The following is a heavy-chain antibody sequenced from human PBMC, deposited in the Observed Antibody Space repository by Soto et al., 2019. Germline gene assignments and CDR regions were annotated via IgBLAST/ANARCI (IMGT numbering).Heavy chain of an antibody. V-gene: IGHV3-23*01. CDR1: GFTSSSYS. CDR3: SKGPRTDFCSGYLWLDP. J-gene: IGHJ5*02. CDR2: ISGSGGST. Sequence: AECLTLSCPSSGFTSSSYSMSCVRQAPGRGLEWVSAISGSGGSTYYADSVKGRFTIARDSSKNTLYLQMNSERAEDTAVYYCSKGPRTDFCSGYLWLDPWGQGTLVTVSS. D-gene: IGHD3-3*01.